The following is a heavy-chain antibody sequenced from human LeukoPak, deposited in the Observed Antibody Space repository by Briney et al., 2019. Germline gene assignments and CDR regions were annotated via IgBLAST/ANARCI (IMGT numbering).Heavy chain of an antibody. V-gene: IGHV3-7*01. CDR1: GFTLSRYW. J-gene: IGHJ4*02. D-gene: IGHD6-19*01. CDR2: IKQDGSEK. CDR3: ARIAVAGIDY. Sequence: GGSLRPSCAASGFTLSRYWMSWVRQAPGKGLQWVANIKQDGSEKYYVDSVKGRFTISRDNAQNSLYLQMHSLRVEDTAVYYCARIAVAGIDYWGQGTLVTVSS.